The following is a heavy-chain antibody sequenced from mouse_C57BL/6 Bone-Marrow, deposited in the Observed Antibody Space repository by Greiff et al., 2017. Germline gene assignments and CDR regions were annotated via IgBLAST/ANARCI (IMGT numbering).Heavy chain of an antibody. CDR3: ARNDGSPYYYAMDY. V-gene: IGHV2-2*01. CDR2: IWSGGST. D-gene: IGHD1-1*01. J-gene: IGHJ4*01. Sequence: VQLVESGPGLVQPSQSLSITCTVSGFSLTSYGVHWVRQSPGKGLEWLGVIWSGGSTDYNAAFISRLSISKDNSKSQVFFKMNSLQADDTAIYYCARNDGSPYYYAMDYWGQGTSVTVSS. CDR1: GFSLTSYG.